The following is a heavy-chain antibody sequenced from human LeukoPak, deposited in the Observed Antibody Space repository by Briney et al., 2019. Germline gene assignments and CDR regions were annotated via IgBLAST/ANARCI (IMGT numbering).Heavy chain of an antibody. CDR3: ARHYGPVSGYIVY. J-gene: IGHJ4*02. CDR2: IYYSGST. D-gene: IGHD5-12*01. V-gene: IGHV4-39*01. Sequence: SETLSLTCTVSGGSISSSSYYWGWIRQPPEKGLEWIGSIYYSGSTYYNPSLKSRVTISVDTSKNQFSLKLSSVTAADTAVYYWARHYGPVSGYIVYWGQGTLVTVSS. CDR1: GGSISSSSYY.